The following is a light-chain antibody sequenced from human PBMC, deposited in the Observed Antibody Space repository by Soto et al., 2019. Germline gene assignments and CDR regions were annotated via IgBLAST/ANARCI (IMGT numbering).Light chain of an antibody. Sequence: IVLTQSPATLSVSPGERVTLSCRASENVGTNLAWYQQRPGQPPRLLIYGSSTRATGISATFSGSGSRTEFTLTISSMQSEEAAVYAGQQYNNWGLSFGGGTRVEIK. J-gene: IGKJ4*01. V-gene: IGKV3D-15*01. CDR2: GSS. CDR1: ENVGTN. CDR3: QQYNNWGLS.